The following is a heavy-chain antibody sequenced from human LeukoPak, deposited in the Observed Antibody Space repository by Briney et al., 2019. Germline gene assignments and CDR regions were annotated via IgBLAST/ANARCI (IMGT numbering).Heavy chain of an antibody. Sequence: SETLSLTCTVSAYSISSGYYWGWIRQPPGKGLEWIGSNYHSGSTYYHPPLKSRVTISVDTSKNQSSLQLSSVTAAATAVYCWARGPSTWNWGQGTLVSVSS. CDR3: ARGPSTWN. CDR1: AYSISSGYY. CDR2: NYHSGST. V-gene: IGHV4-38-2*02. J-gene: IGHJ4*02. D-gene: IGHD5-12*01.